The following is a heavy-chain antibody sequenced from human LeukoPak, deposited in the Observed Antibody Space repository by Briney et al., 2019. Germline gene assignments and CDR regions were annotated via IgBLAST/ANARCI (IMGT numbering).Heavy chain of an antibody. V-gene: IGHV3-48*01. Sequence: PGGSLRLSCAASGFTFSTYSMNWVRQAPGKGLDWVSYISSSSSNMYYADSVKGRFTTSRDNAKNSLYMQMNNLRAEDTAVYYCVRNDGDNAFDIWGRETKVTVSS. J-gene: IGHJ3*02. CDR3: VRNDGDNAFDI. CDR1: GFTFSTYS. CDR2: ISSSSSNM. D-gene: IGHD4-17*01.